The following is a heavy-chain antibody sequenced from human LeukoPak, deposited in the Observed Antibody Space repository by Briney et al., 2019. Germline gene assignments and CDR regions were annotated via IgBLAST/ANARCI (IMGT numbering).Heavy chain of an antibody. Sequence: GGSLRLSCAASGFTFSSYGMHWVRQAPGKGLEWVAVISYDGSNKYYADSVKGRFTISRDNSKNTLYLQMNSLRVEDTAVYYCAKVKVAGKMYNWFDPWGQGTPVTVSS. CDR2: ISYDGSNK. J-gene: IGHJ5*02. V-gene: IGHV3-30*18. D-gene: IGHD6-19*01. CDR1: GFTFSSYG. CDR3: AKVKVAGKMYNWFDP.